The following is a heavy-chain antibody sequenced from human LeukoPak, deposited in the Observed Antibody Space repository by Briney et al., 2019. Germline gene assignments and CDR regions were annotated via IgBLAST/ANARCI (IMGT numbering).Heavy chain of an antibody. Sequence: PGGSLRLSCAASGFTFSSYAMSWVRQAPGKGLEWVSAISGSGGSTNYADSVKGRFTISRDNSKNTLYLQMNSLRAEDTALYYCVKDSNSVSSSYYYGMDVWGQGTTVTVSS. CDR1: GFTFSSYA. CDR2: ISGSGGST. J-gene: IGHJ6*02. D-gene: IGHD4-4*01. V-gene: IGHV3-23*01. CDR3: VKDSNSVSSSYYYGMDV.